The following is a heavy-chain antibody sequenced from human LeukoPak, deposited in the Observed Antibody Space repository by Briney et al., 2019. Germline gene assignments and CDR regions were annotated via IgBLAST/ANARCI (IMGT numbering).Heavy chain of an antibody. CDR1: GFTFSNYG. CDR2: ISGSGGST. V-gene: IGHV3-23*01. Sequence: GGSLRLSCAASGFTFSNYGMSRVRQAPGKGLEWVSAISGSGGSTYYADSVKGRFTISRDNSKNTLYLQMNSLRAEDTAVYYCAKIGSIVVVTAIRWGQGTLVTVSS. J-gene: IGHJ4*02. D-gene: IGHD2-21*02. CDR3: AKIGSIVVVTAIR.